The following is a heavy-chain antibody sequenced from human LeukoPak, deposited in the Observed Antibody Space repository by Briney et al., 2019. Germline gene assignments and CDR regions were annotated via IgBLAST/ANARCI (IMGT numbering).Heavy chain of an antibody. Sequence: PGGSLRLSCAASGFTFTSYAMNWVRQAPGKGLEWVSGISNSGGNTYYAASVKGRFTISRDNSKNTLYLQMHSLRADDTAIYYCARDRDWLLYDYWGQGTLVTVSS. CDR2: ISNSGGNT. CDR1: GFTFTSYA. CDR3: ARDRDWLLYDY. V-gene: IGHV3-23*01. J-gene: IGHJ4*02. D-gene: IGHD3-9*01.